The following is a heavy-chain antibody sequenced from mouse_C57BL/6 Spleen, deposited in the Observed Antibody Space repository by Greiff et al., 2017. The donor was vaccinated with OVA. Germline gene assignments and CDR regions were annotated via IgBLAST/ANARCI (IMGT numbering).Heavy chain of an antibody. CDR2: INPSNGGT. D-gene: IGHD1-1*01. Sequence: QVQLQQPGTELVKPGASVKLSCKASGYTFTSYWMHWVKQRPGQGLEWIGNINPSNGGTNYNEKFKSKATLTVDKSSSTAYMQLSSLTSEDSAVYYCAAPSITTVVDWYFDVWGTGTTVTVSS. J-gene: IGHJ1*03. CDR3: AAPSITTVVDWYFDV. V-gene: IGHV1-53*01. CDR1: GYTFTSYW.